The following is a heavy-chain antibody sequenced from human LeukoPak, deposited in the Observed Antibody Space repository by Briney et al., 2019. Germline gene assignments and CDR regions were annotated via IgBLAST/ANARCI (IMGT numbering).Heavy chain of an antibody. V-gene: IGHV4-59*01. CDR2: IYYSGST. CDR1: GGSISSYY. J-gene: IGHJ5*02. D-gene: IGHD2-8*01. Sequence: SETLSLTCTVSGGSISSYYWSWIRQPPGKGLEWIGYIYYSGSTNYNPSLKSRVTISVDTSKNQFSLKLSSVTAADTAVYYCARGTNMMASLRFDPWGQGTLVTVSS. CDR3: ARGTNMMASLRFDP.